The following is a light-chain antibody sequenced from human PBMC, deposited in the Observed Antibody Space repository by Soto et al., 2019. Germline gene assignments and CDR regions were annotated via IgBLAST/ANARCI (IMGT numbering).Light chain of an antibody. CDR2: EVS. CDR3: NSYTTGTTK. J-gene: IGLJ3*02. V-gene: IGLV2-14*01. CDR1: SSDIGSYKH. Sequence: QSALTQPASVSGSPGQSITISCTGTSSDIGSYKHVSWYQQHPGKAPKLIIYEVSNRPSGISNRFSGSKSGNTASLTISGLQAEDEADYYCNSYTTGTTKFGGGTNSPS.